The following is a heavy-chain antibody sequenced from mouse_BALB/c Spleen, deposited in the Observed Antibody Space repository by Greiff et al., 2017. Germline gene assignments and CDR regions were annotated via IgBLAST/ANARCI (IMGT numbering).Heavy chain of an antibody. CDR2: INPSSGYT. D-gene: IGHD2-2*01. Sequence: VKLVESGAELARPGASVKMSCKASGYTFTSYTMHWVKQRPGQGLEWIGYINPSSGYTNYNQKFKDKATLTADKSSSTAYMQLSSLTSEDSAVYYCARNGYDGYFDYWGQGTTLTVSS. CDR1: GYTFTSYT. V-gene: IGHV1-4*01. J-gene: IGHJ2*01. CDR3: ARNGYDGYFDY.